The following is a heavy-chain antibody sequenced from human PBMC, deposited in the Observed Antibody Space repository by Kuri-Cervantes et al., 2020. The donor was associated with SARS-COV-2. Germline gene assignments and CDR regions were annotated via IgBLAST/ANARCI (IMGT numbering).Heavy chain of an antibody. CDR1: EFTFSSYG. CDR2: ISYDGSNK. V-gene: IGHV3-30*03. Sequence: GESLKISCAASEFTFSSYGMHWVRQAPGKGLEWVALISYDGSNKFYADSVKGRFTISRDNSKNTLYLQMNSLRSDDTAVYYCARRARPDAFDIWGQGTMVTVSS. CDR3: ARRARPDAFDI. J-gene: IGHJ3*02.